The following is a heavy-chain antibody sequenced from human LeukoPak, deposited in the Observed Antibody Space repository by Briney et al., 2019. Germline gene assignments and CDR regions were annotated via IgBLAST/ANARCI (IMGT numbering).Heavy chain of an antibody. J-gene: IGHJ4*02. CDR2: ISSGSGHI. Sequence: GGSLILSCAASGFTFTTYTMNWVRQAPGKGLEWVSSISSGSGHIYYADSMKGRFTISRDNAKSSLYLQMNSLRVEDTAVYYCARGDGYFTYWGQGTLVTVSS. CDR1: GFTFTTYT. CDR3: ARGDGYFTY. V-gene: IGHV3-21*01.